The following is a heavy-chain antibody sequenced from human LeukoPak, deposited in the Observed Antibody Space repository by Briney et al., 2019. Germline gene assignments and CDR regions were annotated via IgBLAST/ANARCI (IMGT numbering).Heavy chain of an antibody. CDR3: ARSSTGYCSSSSCYPAFDM. CDR1: GFTFSSYA. V-gene: IGHV3-23*01. Sequence: GGSLRLSCAASGFTFSSYAMSWVRQAPGKGLEWVSAISGSGGSTYYADSVKGRFTISRDNSKNTLYLQMNSLRAEDTAVYYCARSSTGYCSSSSCYPAFDMWGQGTMVTVSS. CDR2: ISGSGGST. D-gene: IGHD2-2*01. J-gene: IGHJ3*02.